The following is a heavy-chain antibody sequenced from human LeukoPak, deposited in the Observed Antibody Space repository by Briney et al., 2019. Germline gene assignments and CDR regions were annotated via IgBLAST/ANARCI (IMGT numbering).Heavy chain of an antibody. Sequence: SETLSLTCTVSGGSISSYYWSWIRQPPGKGLEWIGYIYYSGSTNYNPSLKSRVTISVDTSKNQFSLKLSSVTAADTAVYYCASLIAAAGAFDIWGQGTVVTVSS. V-gene: IGHV4-59*12. J-gene: IGHJ3*02. CDR1: GGSISSYY. CDR2: IYYSGST. D-gene: IGHD6-13*01. CDR3: ASLIAAAGAFDI.